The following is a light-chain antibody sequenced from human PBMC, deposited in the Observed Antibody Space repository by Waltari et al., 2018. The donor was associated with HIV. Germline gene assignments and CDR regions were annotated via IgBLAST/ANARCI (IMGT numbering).Light chain of an antibody. CDR3: QQSHGLPYT. CDR2: ATS. CDR1: HHIGFN. J-gene: IGKJ2*01. Sequence: DIQMTHSPTSLSASVSDKVTINCRASHHIGFNVNWYQYKTGRAPRLLIAATSNLQSGVPSRFSGSGFGTHFSLTISGPRSDDFAQYFCQQSHGLPYTFGQGTRLEI. V-gene: IGKV1-39*01.